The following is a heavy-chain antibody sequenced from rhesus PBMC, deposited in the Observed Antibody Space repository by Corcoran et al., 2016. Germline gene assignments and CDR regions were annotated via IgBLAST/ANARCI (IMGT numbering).Heavy chain of an antibody. CDR3: ARASPGYGLDS. Sequence: QVQLQESGPGVVTPSETLSLTCAVSGGSISRGYEWSWIRQPPGKGLEWMGYIYGSSGSTNSHPSLKNRVSISKAASKNQLFLKLSSVTAADTAVYHWARASPGYGLDSWGQGVVVTVSS. CDR2: IYGSSGST. CDR1: GGSISRGYE. J-gene: IGHJ6*01. V-gene: IGHV4-76*01.